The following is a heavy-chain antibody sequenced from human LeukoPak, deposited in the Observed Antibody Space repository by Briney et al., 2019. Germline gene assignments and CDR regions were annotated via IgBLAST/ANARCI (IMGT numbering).Heavy chain of an antibody. Sequence: PSETLSLTCAVYGGSFSGYYWGWVRQPPGKGLEWVGSMYYSGSTYYNPSLKSRVTISVDTSKNQFSLKLSSVTAADTAVYYCARLALETPYYYYMDVWGKGTTVTISS. CDR3: ARLALETPYYYYMDV. CDR2: MYYSGST. J-gene: IGHJ6*03. V-gene: IGHV4-39*01. D-gene: IGHD3-3*01. CDR1: GGSFSGYY.